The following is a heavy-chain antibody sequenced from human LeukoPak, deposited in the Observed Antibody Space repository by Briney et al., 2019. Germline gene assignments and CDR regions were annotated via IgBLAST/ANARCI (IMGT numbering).Heavy chain of an antibody. CDR2: IKSKTDGGTT. CDR1: GFTFSNAR. D-gene: IGHD2-15*01. V-gene: IGHV3-15*01. Sequence: PGGSLRLSCAASGFTFSNARMSWVRQAPGKGLEWVGRIKSKTDGGTTDYAAPVKGRFTISRDDSKNTLYLQMNSLKTEDTAVYYCTTVGGYCSGGSCYRSDYWGQGTLVTVSS. J-gene: IGHJ4*02. CDR3: TTVGGYCSGGSCYRSDY.